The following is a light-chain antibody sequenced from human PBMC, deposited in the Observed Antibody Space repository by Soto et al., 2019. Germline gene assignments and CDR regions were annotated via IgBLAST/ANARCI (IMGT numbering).Light chain of an antibody. CDR1: QSVSSSY. CDR2: GAS. V-gene: IGKV3-20*01. J-gene: IGKJ1*01. CDR3: QQFGSSSWT. Sequence: ESVFTQSPVTLSLSPGEKATLSCRASQSVSSSYLAWYQQKPGQAPRLLIYGASSRATGIPDRFSGSGSGTDFTLTVSRLEPEDFAVYYCQQFGSSSWTFGQGTKWIS.